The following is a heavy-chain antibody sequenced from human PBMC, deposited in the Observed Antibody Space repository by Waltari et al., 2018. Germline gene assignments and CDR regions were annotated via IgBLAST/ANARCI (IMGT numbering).Heavy chain of an antibody. Sequence: EVQVVESGGGLVQPGGSLRLSCEGSGFIFSSYWMSWVRQAPGKGLEWVGNRKQDGSERNYVDSVKGRFTISRDNAKNSVFLQMISLRAEDTAVYYCLRDRRGPALFDSWGQGTLVTVSS. CDR2: RKQDGSER. V-gene: IGHV3-7*03. CDR1: GFIFSSYW. CDR3: LRDRRGPALFDS. J-gene: IGHJ4*02. D-gene: IGHD2-2*01.